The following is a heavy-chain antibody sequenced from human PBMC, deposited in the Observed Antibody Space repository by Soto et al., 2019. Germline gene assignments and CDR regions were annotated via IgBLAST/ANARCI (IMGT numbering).Heavy chain of an antibody. V-gene: IGHV3-11*01. CDR2: ISSSGSTI. J-gene: IGHJ4*02. Sequence: PGGSLRLSCAASGFTFSDYYMSWIRQAPGKGLEWVSYISSSGSTIYYADSVKGRFTISRDNAKNSLYLQMNSLRAEDTAVYYCASHRLYSSSSGPPVWGQGTLVTVSS. D-gene: IGHD6-6*01. CDR1: GFTFSDYY. CDR3: ASHRLYSSSSGPPV.